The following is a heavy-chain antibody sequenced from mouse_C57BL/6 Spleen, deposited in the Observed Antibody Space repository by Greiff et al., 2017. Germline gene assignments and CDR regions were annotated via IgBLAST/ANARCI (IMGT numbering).Heavy chain of an antibody. D-gene: IGHD3-2*02. CDR3: ARQLSGY. CDR1: GYTFTSYW. V-gene: IGHV1-52*01. J-gene: IGHJ2*01. Sequence: QVQLQQPGAELVRPGSSVKLSCKASGYTFTSYWMHWVKQRPIQGLEWIGNIDPSDSDTHYNQKFKDKATLTVDKSSSTAYMQLSSLTSEDSAVYYCARQLSGYWGQGTTLTVSS. CDR2: IDPSDSDT.